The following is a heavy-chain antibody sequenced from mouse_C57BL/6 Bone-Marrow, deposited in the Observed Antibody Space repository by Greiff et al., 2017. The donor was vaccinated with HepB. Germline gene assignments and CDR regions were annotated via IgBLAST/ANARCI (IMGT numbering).Heavy chain of an antibody. Sequence: DVKLQESGGGLVQPGGSMKLSCVASGFTFSNYWMNWVRQSPEKGLEWVAQIRLKSDNYATHYAESVKGRFTISRDDSKSSVYLQMNNLRAEDTGIYYCTVLDSSGWGFAYWGQGTLVTVSA. D-gene: IGHD3-2*02. J-gene: IGHJ3*01. CDR3: TVLDSSGWGFAY. CDR1: GFTFSNYW. CDR2: IRLKSDNYAT. V-gene: IGHV6-3*01.